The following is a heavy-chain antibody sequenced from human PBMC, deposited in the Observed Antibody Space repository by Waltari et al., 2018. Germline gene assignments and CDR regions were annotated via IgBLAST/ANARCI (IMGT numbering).Heavy chain of an antibody. V-gene: IGHV3-33*01. CDR1: GFTFSSYG. D-gene: IGHD6-19*01. Sequence: QVQLVESGGGVVQPGRSLRLSCAASGFTFSSYGMHWVRQAPGKGLEGVAVIWYDGSNKDYADSVKGRFTIARDNSKNTLYLQMNSLRAEDTAVYYCARDAPIAVAPKYYFDYWGQGTLVTVSS. J-gene: IGHJ4*02. CDR3: ARDAPIAVAPKYYFDY. CDR2: IWYDGSNK.